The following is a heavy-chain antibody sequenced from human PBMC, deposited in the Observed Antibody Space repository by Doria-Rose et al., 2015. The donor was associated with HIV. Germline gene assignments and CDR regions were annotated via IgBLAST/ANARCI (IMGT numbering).Heavy chain of an antibody. CDR2: IFSDDDR. CDR1: GVSLSSPGMG. V-gene: IGHV2-26*01. Sequence: QVQLVQSGPVLVKPTETLTLTCTVSGVSLSSPGMGVSWIRQPPGKALEWLANIFSDDDRSYKTSLKSRLTISSGPSKCQVVLTMTDMDPVDTATYYCARIKSSRWYHKYYFDFWGRGTLVIVSA. CDR3: ARIKSSRWYHKYYFDF. J-gene: IGHJ4*02. D-gene: IGHD6-13*01.